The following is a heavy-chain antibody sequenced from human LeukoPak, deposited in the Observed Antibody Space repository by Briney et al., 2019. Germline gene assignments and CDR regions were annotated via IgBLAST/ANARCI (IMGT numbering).Heavy chain of an antibody. CDR1: GYTFTSYG. V-gene: IGHV1-18*01. Sequence: ASVKVSCKASGYTFTSYGISWVRQAPGQGLEGMGWISAYNGNTNYAQKLQGRVTMTTDTSTSTAYMELRRLRSDDTAVYYCARALGKPLELHSPRFDYWGQGTLVTVSS. J-gene: IGHJ4*02. CDR2: ISAYNGNT. CDR3: ARALGKPLELHSPRFDY. D-gene: IGHD1-26*01.